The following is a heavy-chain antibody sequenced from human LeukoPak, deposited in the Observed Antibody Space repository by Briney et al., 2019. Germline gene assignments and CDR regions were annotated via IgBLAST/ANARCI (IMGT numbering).Heavy chain of an antibody. J-gene: IGHJ6*03. CDR3: ARLLSGAGRRAYYCYYMDV. Sequence: GGSLRLSCTASGFTFSTYAMTWVRQAPGKGLEWVANIKQDGSEKYYLDSVKGRFTISRDNAKNSLFLQMNNLEVEDTAVYYFARLLSGAGRRAYYCYYMDVWGKGTTVTVSS. CDR2: IKQDGSEK. CDR1: GFTFSTYA. D-gene: IGHD6-19*01. V-gene: IGHV3-7*01.